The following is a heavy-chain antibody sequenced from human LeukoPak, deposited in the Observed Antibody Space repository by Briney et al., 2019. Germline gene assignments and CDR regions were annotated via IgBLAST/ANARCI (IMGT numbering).Heavy chain of an antibody. J-gene: IGHJ4*02. D-gene: IGHD6-19*01. V-gene: IGHV4-39*07. CDR2: MFYNGAT. CDR3: AREARFALPVVGSGDY. Sequence: SETLSLTCSVSGGSISSSDYYWGWIRQPPGKGLEWIGTMFYNGATKSNPSLSSRVTMSIDTSKNQFSLKMRSVTAAETAVYYCAREARFALPVVGSGDYWGQGTLVTVSS. CDR1: GGSISSSDYY.